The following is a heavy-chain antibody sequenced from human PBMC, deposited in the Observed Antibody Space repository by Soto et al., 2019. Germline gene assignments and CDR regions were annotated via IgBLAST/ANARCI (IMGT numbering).Heavy chain of an antibody. D-gene: IGHD3-22*01. CDR3: ARVEDYYDSSGYYKR. V-gene: IGHV1-69*13. J-gene: IGHJ4*02. Sequence: SVKVSCKASGGTFSSYAISWVRQAPGQGLEWMGGIIPIFGTANYAQKFQGRVTITADESTSTAYMELSSLRSEDTAVYYCARVEDYYDSSGYYKRWGQGTLVTVSS. CDR2: IIPIFGTA. CDR1: GGTFSSYA.